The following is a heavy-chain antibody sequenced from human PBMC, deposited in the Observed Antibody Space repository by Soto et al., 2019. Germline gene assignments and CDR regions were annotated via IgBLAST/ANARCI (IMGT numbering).Heavy chain of an antibody. V-gene: IGHV4-39*01. CDR1: GGSISSSSYY. CDR2: IYYSGST. D-gene: IGHD2-15*01. CDR3: ARHTPAISISDH. Sequence: SETLSLTCTVSGGSISSSSYYWGWIRQPPGKGLEWIGSIYYSGSTYYNTSLKSRVTISVDTSKKQFTLKLNSVTAADTAVYYCARHTPAISISDHWGQGTLVTVS. J-gene: IGHJ4*02.